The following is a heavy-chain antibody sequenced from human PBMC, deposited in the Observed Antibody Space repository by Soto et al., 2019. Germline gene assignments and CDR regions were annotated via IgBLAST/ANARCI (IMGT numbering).Heavy chain of an antibody. Sequence: QVQLVQSGAEVKKPGSSVKVSCKASGGTFTSYSITWVRQAPGQGLEWMGRIIPVLGIVNYAQKFQGRVTITADKSTTPAYMELSSLRSEDTAVYYCARDGLGTTRRYFDSWGQGTLVTVSS. J-gene: IGHJ4*02. CDR3: ARDGLGTTRRYFDS. CDR1: GGTFTSYS. V-gene: IGHV1-69*04. CDR2: IIPVLGIV. D-gene: IGHD1-1*01.